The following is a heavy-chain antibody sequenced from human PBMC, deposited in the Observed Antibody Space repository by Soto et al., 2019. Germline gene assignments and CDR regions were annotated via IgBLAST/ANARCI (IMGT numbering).Heavy chain of an antibody. J-gene: IGHJ4*02. Sequence: GGSLRLSCAASGFTFSSYAISWVRQAPWKGLEWVSAISGSGGSTYYADSVKGRFTISRDNSKNTLYLQMNSLRAEETAVYYCAKDTWRGWFGSFDYCGQGTLVTVSS. CDR2: ISGSGGST. CDR3: AKDTWRGWFGSFDY. V-gene: IGHV3-23*01. CDR1: GFTFSSYA. D-gene: IGHD3-10*01.